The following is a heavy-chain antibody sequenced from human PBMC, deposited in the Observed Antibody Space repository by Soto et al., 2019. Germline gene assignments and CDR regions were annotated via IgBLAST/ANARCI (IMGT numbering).Heavy chain of an antibody. Sequence: GGSLRLSCAASGFTFSSYTMIWVRQAPGKGLEWVSSISSSSSYIYYADSVKGRFTISRDNAKNSLYLQMNSLRAEDTAVYYCARDGVGYYDSSGYSAYFQHWGQGTLVTVSS. D-gene: IGHD3-22*01. V-gene: IGHV3-21*01. CDR2: ISSSSSYI. J-gene: IGHJ1*01. CDR3: ARDGVGYYDSSGYSAYFQH. CDR1: GFTFSSYT.